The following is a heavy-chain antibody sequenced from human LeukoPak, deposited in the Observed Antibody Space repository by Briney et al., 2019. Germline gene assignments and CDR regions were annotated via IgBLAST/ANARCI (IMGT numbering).Heavy chain of an antibody. V-gene: IGHV4-34*01. D-gene: IGHD5-18*01. CDR3: ARWRGYSYGLPWFDP. Sequence: SETLSLTCAVYGGSFSGYYWSWIRQPPGNGLEWIGEINHSGSTNYNPSLKSRVTISVDTSKNQFSLKLSSVTAADTAVYYCARWRGYSYGLPWFDPWGQGTLVTVSS. CDR2: INHSGST. J-gene: IGHJ5*02. CDR1: GGSFSGYY.